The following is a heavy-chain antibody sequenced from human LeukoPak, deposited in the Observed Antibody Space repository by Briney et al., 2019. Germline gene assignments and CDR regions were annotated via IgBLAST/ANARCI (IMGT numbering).Heavy chain of an antibody. D-gene: IGHD2-15*01. CDR2: IIPILGIA. J-gene: IGHJ6*02. CDR1: GYTFTSYA. Sequence: SVKASCKASGYTFTSYAISWVRQAPGQGLEWMGRIIPILGIANYAQKFQGRVTITADKSTSTAYMELSSLRSEDTAVYYCARESLNCSGGSCSYYGMDVWGQGTTVTVSS. V-gene: IGHV1-69*04. CDR3: ARESLNCSGGSCSYYGMDV.